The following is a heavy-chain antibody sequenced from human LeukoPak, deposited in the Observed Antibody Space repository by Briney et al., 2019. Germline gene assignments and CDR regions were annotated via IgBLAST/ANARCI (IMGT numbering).Heavy chain of an antibody. D-gene: IGHD3-16*01. J-gene: IGHJ3*02. CDR2: ISASGNYI. V-gene: IGHV3-21*01. CDR1: GFSFSSYS. Sequence: TGGSLRLSCAAPGFSFSSYSMNWVRQAPGRGLKWVSSISASGNYIYYADSVKGRFTISRDSAENSLYLQMDSLGAEDTAVYYCARGLYYYGTDAFDIWGQGTMVTVS. CDR3: ARGLYYYGTDAFDI.